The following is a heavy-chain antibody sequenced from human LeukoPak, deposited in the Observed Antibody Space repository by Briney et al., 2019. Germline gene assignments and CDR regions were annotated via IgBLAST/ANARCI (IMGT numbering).Heavy chain of an antibody. Sequence: GGSLRLSCAASGFSFSSYGMHWVRQAPGKGLEWVAFIRHDGSNKYYADSVKGRFTISRDNSKNTLYLQMNSLRAEDTAVYYCAKSEGIDCSSTSCYGIYMDVWGKGTTVTVSS. CDR2: IRHDGSNK. J-gene: IGHJ6*03. CDR1: GFSFSSYG. D-gene: IGHD2-2*01. V-gene: IGHV3-30*02. CDR3: AKSEGIDCSSTSCYGIYMDV.